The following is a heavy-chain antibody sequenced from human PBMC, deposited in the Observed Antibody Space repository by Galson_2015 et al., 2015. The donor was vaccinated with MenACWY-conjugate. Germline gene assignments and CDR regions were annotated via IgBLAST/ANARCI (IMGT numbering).Heavy chain of an antibody. CDR2: IVVGSGNT. CDR1: GFTFTSSA. Sequence: SVKVSCKASGFTFTSSAIQWVRQARGQRLEWIGWIVVGSGNTNYAQKFQERVTITRDMSTGTAYMELSSLRSEDTAVYYCAMGMVGAEDYGMDVWGQGTTVTVSS. V-gene: IGHV1-58*02. CDR3: AMGMVGAEDYGMDV. D-gene: IGHD1-26*01. J-gene: IGHJ6*02.